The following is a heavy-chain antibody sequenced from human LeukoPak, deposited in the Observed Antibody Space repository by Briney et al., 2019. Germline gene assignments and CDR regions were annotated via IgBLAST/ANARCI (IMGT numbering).Heavy chain of an antibody. J-gene: IGHJ4*02. CDR3: ARGANVFQY. CDR2: IYYTGST. D-gene: IGHD4/OR15-4a*01. CDR1: GGSISTYY. Sequence: SETLSLTCTVSGGSISTYYWSWLRQPPGKGLNWIGYIYYTGSTNYNPSLKSRVTISLDTSKNQVSLKLSSVTAADTAFYYCARGANVFQYWGQGILVSVSS. V-gene: IGHV4-59*01.